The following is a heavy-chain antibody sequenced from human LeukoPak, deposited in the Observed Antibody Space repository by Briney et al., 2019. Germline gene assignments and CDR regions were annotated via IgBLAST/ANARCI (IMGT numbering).Heavy chain of an antibody. CDR3: AAKQWLAPPPDS. Sequence: GSLRLSCAASGFTFSKYWMLWVRQAPGKGLESVSRINTDGTVTTYADSVKGRFTVSRDNADNTMFLQMNSVRDEDTAVYYCAAKQWLAPPPDSWGQGTPVTVSS. D-gene: IGHD6-19*01. J-gene: IGHJ4*02. V-gene: IGHV3-74*01. CDR2: INTDGTVT. CDR1: GFTFSKYW.